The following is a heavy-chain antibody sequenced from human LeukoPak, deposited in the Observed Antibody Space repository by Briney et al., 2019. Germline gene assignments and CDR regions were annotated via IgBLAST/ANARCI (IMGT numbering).Heavy chain of an antibody. V-gene: IGHV3-21*01. CDR3: ARDPHRERSYYDILTGNNYYYGMDV. CDR2: ISSSSSYI. CDR1: GFTFSSYS. D-gene: IGHD3-9*01. Sequence: GGSLRLSCAASGFTFSSYSMNWVRQAPGKGLGWVSSISSSSSYIYYADSVKGRFTISRDNAKNSLYLQMNSLRAEDTAVYYCARDPHRERSYYDILTGNNYYYGMDVWGQGTTVTVSS. J-gene: IGHJ6*02.